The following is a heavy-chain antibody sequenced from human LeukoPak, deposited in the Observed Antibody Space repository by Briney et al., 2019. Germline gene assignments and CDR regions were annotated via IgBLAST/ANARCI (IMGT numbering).Heavy chain of an antibody. CDR1: GFSLSTSGVG. D-gene: IGHD3-3*01. Sequence: SGPTLVNPTQTLTLTCTFSGFSLSTSGVGVGWIRQPPGKALEWLALIYWDDDKRYSPSLRSRLTITKDTSKNQVVLTMTNMDPVDTATYYCAHRLPSGSPWAFGYFDYWGQGTLVTASS. CDR2: IYWDDDK. CDR3: AHRLPSGSPWAFGYFDY. V-gene: IGHV2-5*02. J-gene: IGHJ4*02.